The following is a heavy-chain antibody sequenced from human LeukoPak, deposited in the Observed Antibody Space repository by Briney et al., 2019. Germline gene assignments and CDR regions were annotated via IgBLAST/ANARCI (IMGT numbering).Heavy chain of an antibody. Sequence: SETLSLTCAVYVGSFSGYYWSWIRQPPGKGLEWIGEINHSGSTNCNPSLKSRVTISVDTSKNQVSLKLSSVTAADTAVYYCARGGGGWYLDIWGQGTMVTVSS. V-gene: IGHV4-34*01. CDR3: ARGGGGWYLDI. D-gene: IGHD6-19*01. CDR1: VGSFSGYY. J-gene: IGHJ3*02. CDR2: INHSGST.